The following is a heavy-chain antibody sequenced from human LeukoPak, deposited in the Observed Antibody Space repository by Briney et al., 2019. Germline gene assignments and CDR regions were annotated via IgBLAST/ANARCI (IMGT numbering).Heavy chain of an antibody. D-gene: IGHD4-23*01. CDR2: ISADNANT. V-gene: IGHV1-18*01. CDR3: ARGWELHD. CDR1: SHTFPSDG. J-gene: IGHJ4*02. Sequence: ASVKVSCKASSHTFPSDGVSWVRQAPGQGLEWMGWISADNANTKYAQKFQGRVTVTIATSTNTAYMELRGLKSDDTALYYCARGWELHDWGQGTLVTVSS.